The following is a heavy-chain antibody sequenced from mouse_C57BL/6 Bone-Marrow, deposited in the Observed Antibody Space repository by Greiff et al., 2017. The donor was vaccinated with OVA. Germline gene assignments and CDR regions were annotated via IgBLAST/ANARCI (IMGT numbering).Heavy chain of an antibody. V-gene: IGHV1-26*01. CDR3: ARRGIYYYGSSPLYYAMDY. J-gene: IGHJ4*01. Sequence: EVQLQESGTELVKPGASVKISCKASGYTFTDYYMNWVKQSHGKSLEWIGDINPNNGGTSYNQKFKGKATLTVDKSSSTAYMELRSLTSEDSAVYYCARRGIYYYGSSPLYYAMDYWGQGTSVTVSS. CDR2: INPNNGGT. CDR1: GYTFTDYY. D-gene: IGHD1-1*01.